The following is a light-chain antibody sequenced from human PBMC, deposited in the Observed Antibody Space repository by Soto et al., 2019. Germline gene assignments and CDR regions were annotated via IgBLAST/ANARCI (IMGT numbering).Light chain of an antibody. J-gene: IGKJ5*01. CDR1: QSVSSNY. Sequence: ETVLTQSPGTLSLSPGERATLSCRASQSVSSNYLAWYQQKPGQAPRLLMYGASSRATGIPDRFSGSGSGTDFTLTISRLEPEDFAVYYCQQYGNSPPETFGQGTRLEIK. CDR2: GAS. CDR3: QQYGNSPPET. V-gene: IGKV3-20*01.